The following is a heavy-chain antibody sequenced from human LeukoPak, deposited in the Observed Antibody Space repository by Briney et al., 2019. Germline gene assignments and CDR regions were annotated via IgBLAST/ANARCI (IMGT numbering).Heavy chain of an antibody. CDR1: GGSISSYY. CDR3: ARDRIGFSPFDY. J-gene: IGHJ4*02. CDR2: IYYSGST. D-gene: IGHD3-16*02. V-gene: IGHV4-59*01. Sequence: SETLSLTCTVSGGSISSYYWSWIRQPPGKGLEWIGYIYYSGSTNYNPSLKSRVTISVDTSKNQFSLKLSSVTAADTAVYYCARDRIGFSPFDYWGQGTLVTASS.